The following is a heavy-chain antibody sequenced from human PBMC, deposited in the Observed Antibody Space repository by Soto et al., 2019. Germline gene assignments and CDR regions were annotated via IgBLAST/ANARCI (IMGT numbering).Heavy chain of an antibody. V-gene: IGHV4-30-4*01. CDR1: GGSISSGDYY. CDR3: ARVGGFGATTIDY. D-gene: IGHD3-10*01. Sequence: QVQLQESGPGLVKPSQTLSLTCTVSGGSISSGDYYWRWIRQPPGKGLEWIGYIYYSGSTYYNPYLKSRVTISVDTSKDQFSLKLSSVTAADTAVYYCARVGGFGATTIDYWGQGTLVTVSS. CDR2: IYYSGST. J-gene: IGHJ4*02.